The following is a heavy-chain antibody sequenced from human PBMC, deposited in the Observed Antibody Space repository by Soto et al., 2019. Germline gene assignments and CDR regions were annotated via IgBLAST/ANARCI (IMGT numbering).Heavy chain of an antibody. CDR3: ATFGVIGEPFDY. Sequence: QVQLQESGPGLVKPSQTLSLTCTVSGGSISSGDYYWSWIRQPPGKGLEWMGYIYYSGSTYYNPSLKSRVTLSLATDSNQSSLRLSSLTAADTAVYYCATFGVIGEPFDYWGQGTLVTVSS. CDR2: IYYSGST. D-gene: IGHD3-10*01. CDR1: GGSISSGDYY. J-gene: IGHJ4*02. V-gene: IGHV4-30-4*01.